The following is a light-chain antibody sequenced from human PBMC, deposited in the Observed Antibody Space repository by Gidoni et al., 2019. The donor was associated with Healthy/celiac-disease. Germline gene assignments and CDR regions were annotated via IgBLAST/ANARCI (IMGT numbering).Light chain of an antibody. V-gene: IGKV3-15*01. Sequence: EIVMTQSPATLSVSPGERATLSCRASQSVSSNLAWYQQKPGQAPRLLIYGASTRATGIPARFSGSGSGTEFTLTISSLQSEDFAVYYCQQYKNWPAESFGQGTKLEIK. CDR3: QQYKNWPAES. CDR2: GAS. J-gene: IGKJ2*03. CDR1: QSVSSN.